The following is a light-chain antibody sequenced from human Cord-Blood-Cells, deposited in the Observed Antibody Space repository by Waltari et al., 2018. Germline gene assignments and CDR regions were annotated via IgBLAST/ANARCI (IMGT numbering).Light chain of an antibody. J-gene: IGLJ1*01. Sequence: SYELTQPPSVSVSTGPTANITCSGDKLGAKYACWYQQKPGQSPVLVIYQDSKRPSGIPERFSGSNSGNTATLTISGTQAMDEADYYCQAWDSSTYVFGTGTKVTVL. V-gene: IGLV3-1*01. CDR1: KLGAKY. CDR3: QAWDSSTYV. CDR2: QDS.